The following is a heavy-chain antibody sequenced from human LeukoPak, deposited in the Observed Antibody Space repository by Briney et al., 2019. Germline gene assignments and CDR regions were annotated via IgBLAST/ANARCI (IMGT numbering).Heavy chain of an antibody. CDR2: INPSGGST. V-gene: IGHV1-46*01. CDR1: GYTFTSYY. D-gene: IGHD4-17*01. CDR3: ARDSSYGDYPHWYFDL. Sequence: ASVKVSCKASGYTFTSYYMHWVRQAPGQGLEWMGIINPSGGSTSYARKFQGRVTMTRDTSTSTVYMELSSLRSEDTAVYYCARDSSYGDYPHWYFDLWGRGTLVTVSS. J-gene: IGHJ2*01.